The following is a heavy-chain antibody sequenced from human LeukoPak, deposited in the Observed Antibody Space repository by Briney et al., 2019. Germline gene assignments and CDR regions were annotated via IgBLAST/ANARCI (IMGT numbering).Heavy chain of an antibody. CDR1: GFTFSSYG. D-gene: IGHD5-24*01. Sequence: PGGSLRLPCAASGFTFSSYGMHWVRQAPGKGLEWVVVIWYDGSNKYYADSVKGRFTISRDNSKNTLYLQMNSLRAEDTAVYYCAKEAYIEMATITPDYWGQGTLVTVSS. V-gene: IGHV3-33*06. CDR2: IWYDGSNK. J-gene: IGHJ4*02. CDR3: AKEAYIEMATITPDY.